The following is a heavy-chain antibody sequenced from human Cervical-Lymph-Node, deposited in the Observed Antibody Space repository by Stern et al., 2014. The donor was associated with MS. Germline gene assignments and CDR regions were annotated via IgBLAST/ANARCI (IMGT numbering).Heavy chain of an antibody. V-gene: IGHV1-69*09. CDR2: IIPILGRA. D-gene: IGHD3-10*01. J-gene: IGHJ6*02. Sequence: VQLVESGAEVKKPGSSVKVSCKASGGTFSSYTISWVRQAPGQGLEWMGRIIPILGRANYAQKFQGRVTITADKSTSTAYMELSSLRSEDTAVYYCARDDYYGSYGMDVWGQGTTVTVSS. CDR3: ARDDYYGSYGMDV. CDR1: GGTFSSYT.